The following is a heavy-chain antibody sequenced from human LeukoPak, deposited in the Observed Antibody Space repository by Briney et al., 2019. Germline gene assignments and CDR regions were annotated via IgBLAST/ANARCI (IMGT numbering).Heavy chain of an antibody. V-gene: IGHV4-59*13. CDR2: ISYSGRT. J-gene: IGHJ3*02. CDR1: GDSIDVYY. Sequence: SETLSLTCSVSGDSIDVYYWNWIRQPPGKGLEWIGYISYSGRTDYNPSLKSRVTISIDTSRTQFSLTLNSVTAADTAVYYCARDQNDYGPDAFDIWGQGTMVTVSS. CDR3: ARDQNDYGPDAFDI. D-gene: IGHD4-17*01.